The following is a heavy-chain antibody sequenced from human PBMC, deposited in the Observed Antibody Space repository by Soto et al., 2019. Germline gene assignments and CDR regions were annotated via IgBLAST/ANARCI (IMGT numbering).Heavy chain of an antibody. CDR1: GGTFSSYA. CDR2: IIPIFGTA. CDR3: ARDKELVNPYGSGSYYKSFDY. D-gene: IGHD3-10*01. Sequence: SVKVSCKSSGGTFSSYAISWVRQAPGQGLEWMGGIIPIFGTANYAQKFQGRVTITADESTSTAYMELSRLRSEDTAVYYCARDKELVNPYGSGSYYKSFDYWGQGPLVTVSS. J-gene: IGHJ4*02. V-gene: IGHV1-69*13.